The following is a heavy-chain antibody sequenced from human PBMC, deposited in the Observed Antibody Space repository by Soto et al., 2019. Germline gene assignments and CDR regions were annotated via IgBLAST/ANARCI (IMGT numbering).Heavy chain of an antibody. CDR2: IDSKNGYI. J-gene: IGHJ3*02. D-gene: IGHD3-10*01. Sequence: GGSLRLSCVASGFAFNIYSMNWVRQAPGKGLEWVSHIDSKNGYIHYADSVKGRFTISRDNAKNSLYLQMNSLRAEDTAVYYCAIHPGRGAFDIWGQGTMVTVSS. V-gene: IGHV3-21*05. CDR1: GFAFNIYS. CDR3: AIHPGRGAFDI.